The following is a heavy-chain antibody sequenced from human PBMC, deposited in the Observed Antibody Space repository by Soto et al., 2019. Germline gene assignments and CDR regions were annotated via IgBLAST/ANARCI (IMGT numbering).Heavy chain of an antibody. CDR3: ARDLSDDSSGYYYGNYFDY. V-gene: IGHV4-59*01. CDR2: IYYSGST. J-gene: IGHJ4*02. Sequence: SETLSLTCTVSGGSISTYYWSWIRQPPGKGLEWFGYIYYSGSTNYNPSLKSRVTISVNTSKNQFSLKLSSVTAADTAVYYCARDLSDDSSGYYYGNYFDYWGQGTLVTVSS. D-gene: IGHD3-22*01. CDR1: GGSISTYY.